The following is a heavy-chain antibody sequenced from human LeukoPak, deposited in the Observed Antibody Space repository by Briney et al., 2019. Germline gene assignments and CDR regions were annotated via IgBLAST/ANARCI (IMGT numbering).Heavy chain of an antibody. D-gene: IGHD1-26*01. J-gene: IGHJ4*02. CDR2: IYYSGST. V-gene: IGHV4-38-2*02. Sequence: SETLSLTCTVSGYSISSGYYWGWIRQPPGEGLEWIGSIYYSGSTYYNPSLKSRVTISVDTSKNQFSLKLTSVTAADTAVYYCARAQPSVSYRPANFDNWGQGTLVTVPS. CDR1: GYSISSGYY. CDR3: ARAQPSVSYRPANFDN.